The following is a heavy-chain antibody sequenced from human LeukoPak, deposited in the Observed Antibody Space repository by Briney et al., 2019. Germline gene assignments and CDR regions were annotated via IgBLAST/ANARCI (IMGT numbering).Heavy chain of an antibody. V-gene: IGHV1-69*13. J-gene: IGHJ4*02. CDR3: ARATSSSPHSSSWFLPFDY. CDR2: IIPIFGTA. CDR1: GGTFSSYA. Sequence: SVKVSCKASGGTFSSYAISWVRQAPGQGLEWMGGIIPIFGTANYAQKFQGRVTITADESTSTAYMELSSLRSEDTAVYYCARATSSSPHSSSWFLPFDYWGQGTLVTVSS. D-gene: IGHD6-13*01.